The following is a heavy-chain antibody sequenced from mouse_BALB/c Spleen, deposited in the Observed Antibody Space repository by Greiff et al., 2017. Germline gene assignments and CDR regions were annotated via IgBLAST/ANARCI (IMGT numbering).Heavy chain of an antibody. V-gene: IGHV5-6-5*01. CDR1: GFTFSSYA. Sequence: EVKLMESGGGLVKPGGSLKLSCAASGFTFSSYAMSWVRQTPEKRLEWVASISSGGSTYYQDSGKGRFTISRDNARNILYLQMSSLRSEDTAMYYCARGRAYDGYYVDYWGQGTTLTVSS. CDR3: ARGRAYDGYYVDY. D-gene: IGHD2-3*01. J-gene: IGHJ2*01. CDR2: ISSGGST.